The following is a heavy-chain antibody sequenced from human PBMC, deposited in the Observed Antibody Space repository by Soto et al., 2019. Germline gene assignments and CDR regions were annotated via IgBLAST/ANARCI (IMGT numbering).Heavy chain of an antibody. CDR3: AKNGAYAIGY. D-gene: IGHD1-26*01. CDR2: IRHGGST. Sequence: SETLSLTCDVSSGSINNNNWWSWVRQPPGKGLEWIGEIRHGGSTNYNPSLKSRVSISVDRSNNQFSLRLGSVTAADTAVYYCAKNGAYAIGYWGQGTLVTSPQ. V-gene: IGHV4-4*02. CDR1: SGSINNNNW. J-gene: IGHJ4*02.